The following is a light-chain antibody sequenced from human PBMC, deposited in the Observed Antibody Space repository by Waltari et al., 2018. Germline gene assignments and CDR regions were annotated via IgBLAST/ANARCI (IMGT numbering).Light chain of an antibody. V-gene: IGKV1-13*02. Sequence: IHIPQSPSSLSASLPDRVTITCRTSQASSSSLKWYQQKAGKAPKLLIYYANLLESGVPSRFSGSGSGTEFTLTISSLQPEDFATYYCLQYNTLPLTFGGGTKVEIK. CDR1: QASSSS. CDR3: LQYNTLPLT. CDR2: YAN. J-gene: IGKJ4*02.